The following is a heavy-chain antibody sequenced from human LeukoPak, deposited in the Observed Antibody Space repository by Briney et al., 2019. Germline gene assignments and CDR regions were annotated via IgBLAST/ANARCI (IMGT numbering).Heavy chain of an antibody. CDR1: GFTFSSYG. D-gene: IGHD3-22*01. Sequence: PGGSLRLSCAASGFTFSSYGMHWVRQAPGKGLEWVAFIRYDGSNKYYADSVKGRFTISRDNSKNTLYLQMNSLRAEDTAVYYCANIPDHYYDSSGYQDIRNNWFDPWGQGTLVTVSS. J-gene: IGHJ5*02. V-gene: IGHV3-30*02. CDR2: IRYDGSNK. CDR3: ANIPDHYYDSSGYQDIRNNWFDP.